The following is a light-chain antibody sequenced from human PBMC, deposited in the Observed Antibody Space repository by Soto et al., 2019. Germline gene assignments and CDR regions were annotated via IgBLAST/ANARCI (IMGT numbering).Light chain of an antibody. CDR3: SSYTSSRTLV. J-gene: IGLJ1*01. CDR1: GSDVGNYNY. V-gene: IGLV2-14*01. Sequence: QSALTQPASVSGSPGQSITISCTGTGSDVGNYNYVSWYQQHPGKAPKLMIYDVSNRPSGVSNRFSGSKSGNTASLTISGLQAEDEADYYCSSYTSSRTLVFGTGTKLTVL. CDR2: DVS.